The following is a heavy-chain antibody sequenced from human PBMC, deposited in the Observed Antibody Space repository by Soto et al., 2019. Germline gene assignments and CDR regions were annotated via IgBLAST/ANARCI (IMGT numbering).Heavy chain of an antibody. CDR2: ISGSGGST. J-gene: IGHJ4*02. Sequence: HPGGSLRLSCAASGFTFSSYAMSWVRQAPGKGLEWVSAISGSGGSTYYADSVKGRFTISRDNSKNTLYLQMNSLRAEDTAVYYCAKDPLYYDSSGLNYWGQGTLVTVSS. CDR1: GFTFSSYA. CDR3: AKDPLYYDSSGLNY. V-gene: IGHV3-23*01. D-gene: IGHD3-22*01.